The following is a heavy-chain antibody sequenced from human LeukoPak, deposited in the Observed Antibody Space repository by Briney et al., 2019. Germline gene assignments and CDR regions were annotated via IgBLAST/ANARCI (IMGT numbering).Heavy chain of an antibody. CDR2: IYYSGST. V-gene: IGHV4-59*01. CDR1: GGSISSYY. J-gene: IGHJ4*02. CDR3: ARVAGGDLDY. D-gene: IGHD2-21*02. Sequence: PSETLSLTCTVSGGSISSYYWSWIRQPPGKGLEWIGYIYYSGSTNYNPSLKRRVTISVDTSKNQFSLKLSSVTAADTAVYYCARVAGGDLDYWGQGTLVTVSS.